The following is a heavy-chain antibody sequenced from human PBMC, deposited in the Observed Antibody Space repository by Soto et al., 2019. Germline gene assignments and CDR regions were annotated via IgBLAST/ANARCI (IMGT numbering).Heavy chain of an antibody. CDR2: IIPIFGTA. Sequence: ASVKVSCKASGGTFSSYAISWVRQAPGQGLEWMGGIIPIFGTANYAQKFQGRVTITADKSTSTAYMELSSLRSEDTAVYYCARDLATVVTNWFDPWGQGTLVTAPQ. CDR3: ARDLATVVTNWFDP. V-gene: IGHV1-69*06. D-gene: IGHD4-17*01. CDR1: GGTFSSYA. J-gene: IGHJ5*02.